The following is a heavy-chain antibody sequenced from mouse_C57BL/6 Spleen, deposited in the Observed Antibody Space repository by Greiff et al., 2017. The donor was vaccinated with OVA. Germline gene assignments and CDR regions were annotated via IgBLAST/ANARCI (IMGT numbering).Heavy chain of an antibody. Sequence: QVQLQQPGAELVKPGASVKLSCKASGYTFTSYWMHWVKQRPGQGLEWIGMIHPNSGSTKYNEKFKSKATLTVDKSYSTAYMQLSSLTSEDSAVYYCARKEEGYYGYYAMDYWGQGTSVTVSS. CDR3: ARKEEGYYGYYAMDY. J-gene: IGHJ4*01. V-gene: IGHV1-64*01. D-gene: IGHD1-1*01. CDR1: GYTFTSYW. CDR2: IHPNSGST.